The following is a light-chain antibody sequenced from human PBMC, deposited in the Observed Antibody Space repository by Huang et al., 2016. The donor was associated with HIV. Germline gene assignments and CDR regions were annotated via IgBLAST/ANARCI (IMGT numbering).Light chain of an antibody. V-gene: IGKV3-11*01. CDR2: EAS. CDR1: QSVSSS. J-gene: IGKJ1*01. Sequence: EIVLTQSPATLSLSPGERATLSCRASQSVSSSLAWYQQKPVEAPGLRIYEASNRATGIPARFSGSGYGTDVTLTISSLEPEEFAVYYCQQRSNWSWTFGQGTKVEIK. CDR3: QQRSNWSWT.